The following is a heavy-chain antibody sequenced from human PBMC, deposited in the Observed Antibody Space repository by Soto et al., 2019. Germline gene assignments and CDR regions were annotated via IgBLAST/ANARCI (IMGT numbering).Heavy chain of an antibody. V-gene: IGHV3-23*01. D-gene: IGHD3-22*01. CDR2: ISGSGGST. CDR3: AKHVYYDSSGYYPDAFDI. CDR1: GFTFSSYA. Sequence: GGSLRLSCAASGFTFSSYAMSWVRQAPGKGLEWASAISGSGGSTYYADSVKGRLTISRDNSKNTLYLQMNSLRAEDTAVYYCAKHVYYDSSGYYPDAFDIWGQGTMVTVSS. J-gene: IGHJ3*02.